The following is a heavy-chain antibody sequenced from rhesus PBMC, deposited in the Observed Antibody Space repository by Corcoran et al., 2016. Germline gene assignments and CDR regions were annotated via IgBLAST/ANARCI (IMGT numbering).Heavy chain of an antibody. Sequence: QVQLQESGPGLVKPSETLSLTCAVSGGPSSSRNWWTWFRQPPGNGLEWIGYISGSSGSTYYNPSLKSRVTISKDTSKNQFSQKLSSVTAADTAVYFCAARLAVAATDYWGQGVLVTVSS. CDR3: AARLAVAATDY. D-gene: IGHD4-29*01. V-gene: IGHV4-65*02. J-gene: IGHJ4*01. CDR1: GGPSSSRNW. CDR2: ISGSSGST.